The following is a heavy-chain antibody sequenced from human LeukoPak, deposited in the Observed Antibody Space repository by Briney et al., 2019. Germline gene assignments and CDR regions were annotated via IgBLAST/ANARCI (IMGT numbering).Heavy chain of an antibody. CDR2: IKQDGSEK. CDR3: STSIRGYSDY. V-gene: IGHV3-7*01. CDR1: GFTFSNYA. Sequence: GGSLRLSCAASGFTFSNYAMSWVRQAPGKGLEWVANIKQDGSEKYYVDSVKGRFTISRDNAKNSLYLQMNSLRAEDTAVYYCSTSIRGYSDYWGQGTLVTVSS. D-gene: IGHD2-2*01. J-gene: IGHJ4*02.